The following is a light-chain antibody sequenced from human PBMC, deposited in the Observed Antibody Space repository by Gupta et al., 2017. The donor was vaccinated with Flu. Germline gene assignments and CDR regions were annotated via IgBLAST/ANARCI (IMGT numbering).Light chain of an antibody. J-gene: IGLJ2*01. V-gene: IGLV2-14*01. CDR3: GSYTYSITLEGV. Sequence: QSALTQPASVSGSPGQSITISCTGTSSDVGGYNYVSWYQQHPGKTPKLLIYEVSNRPSGVSDRFSGSKSGNTASLTISGLQAEDEADYYCGSYTYSITLEGVFGGGTKLTVL. CDR1: SSDVGGYNY. CDR2: EVS.